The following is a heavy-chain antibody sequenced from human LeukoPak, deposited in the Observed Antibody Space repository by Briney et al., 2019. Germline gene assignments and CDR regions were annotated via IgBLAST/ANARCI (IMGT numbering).Heavy chain of an antibody. CDR3: ARQPTYYYYDY. J-gene: IGHJ4*02. CDR2: INHSGST. CDR1: GGSFSGYY. D-gene: IGHD2-21*01. V-gene: IGHV4-34*01. Sequence: PSETLSLTCAVYGGSFSGYYWSWIRQPPGKGLEWIGEINHSGSTNYNPSLKSRVTISVDTSKNQFSLKLSSVTAADTAVYYCARQPTYYYYDYWGQGTLVTVSS.